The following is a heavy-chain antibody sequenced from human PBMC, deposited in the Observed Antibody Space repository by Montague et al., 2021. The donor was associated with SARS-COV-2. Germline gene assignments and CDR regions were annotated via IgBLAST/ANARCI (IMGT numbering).Heavy chain of an antibody. J-gene: IGHJ6*02. D-gene: IGHD3-10*01. Sequence: SETRSLTYTVSGGSISSYYWSWIRQPPGKGLEWIGYIYYSGSTNYNPSLKSRVTISVDTSKNQFSLKLSSVTAADTAVYYCAREGVYGSRYYYGMDVWGQGTTVTVSS. CDR3: AREGVYGSRYYYGMDV. CDR2: IYYSGST. V-gene: IGHV4-59*01. CDR1: GGSISSYY.